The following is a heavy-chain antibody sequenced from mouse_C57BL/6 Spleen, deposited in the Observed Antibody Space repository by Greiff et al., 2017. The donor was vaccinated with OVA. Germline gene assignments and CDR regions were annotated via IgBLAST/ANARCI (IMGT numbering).Heavy chain of an antibody. Sequence: QVQLQQPGAELVRPGTSVKLSCKASGYTFTSYWMHWVKQRPGQGLEWIGVIDPSDSYTNYNQKFKGKATLTVDTSSSTAYMQLSSLTSENSAVYYCAGLRRRDWYFDVWGTGTTVTVSS. CDR3: AGLRRRDWYFDV. V-gene: IGHV1-59*01. D-gene: IGHD2-12*01. CDR2: IDPSDSYT. J-gene: IGHJ1*03. CDR1: GYTFTSYW.